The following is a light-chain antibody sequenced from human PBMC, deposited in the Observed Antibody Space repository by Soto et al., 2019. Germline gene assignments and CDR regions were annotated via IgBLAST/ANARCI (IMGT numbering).Light chain of an antibody. CDR3: QQYGSSSWT. V-gene: IGKV3-20*01. Sequence: EIVLTQSPGTLSLSPGEGATLSCRASQSFSSSYLAWYQQKPGQAPRLLIYGASSRATGIPDRFSGSGSGTDFTLTISRLEPEDLAVYYCQQYGSSSWTFGQGTKVEIK. CDR1: QSFSSSY. CDR2: GAS. J-gene: IGKJ1*01.